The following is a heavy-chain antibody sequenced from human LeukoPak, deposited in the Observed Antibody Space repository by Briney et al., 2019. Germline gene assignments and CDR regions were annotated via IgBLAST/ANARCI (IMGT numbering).Heavy chain of an antibody. CDR2: IYHSGST. CDR3: ARRGFVVVPAATYYFDY. Sequence: PSETLSLTCAVSGGSISSSNWWSWVRQPPGKGLEWIGEIYHSGSTNYNPSLKSRVTISVDTSKNQFSLKLSSVTAADTAVYYCARRGFVVVPAATYYFDYWGQGTLVTVSS. J-gene: IGHJ4*02. CDR1: GGSISSSNW. D-gene: IGHD2-2*01. V-gene: IGHV4-4*02.